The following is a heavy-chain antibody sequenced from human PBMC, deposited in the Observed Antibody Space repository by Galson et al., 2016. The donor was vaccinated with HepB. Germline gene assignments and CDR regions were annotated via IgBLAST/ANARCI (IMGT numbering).Heavy chain of an antibody. CDR2: MSFDGSDK. Sequence: SLRLSCAASGFTFSNFAMHWVRQAPGKGLEWVAFMSFDGSDKFYADSVKGRFTISRDNSKNTMSLQMNSLRADDTAVYYCARDLSHGMDVWGQGTTVAVSS. J-gene: IGHJ6*02. V-gene: IGHV3-30*04. CDR3: ARDLSHGMDV. CDR1: GFTFSNFA.